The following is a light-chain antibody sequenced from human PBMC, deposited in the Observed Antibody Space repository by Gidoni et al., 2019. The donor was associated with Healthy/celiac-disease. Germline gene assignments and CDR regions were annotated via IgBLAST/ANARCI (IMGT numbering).Light chain of an antibody. Sequence: QSALTQPASVSGSPGQSITTSCTGTSSDVGGYSYVSWYQQHPGKAPKLMIDEVSNRPSGVSNRFSGSKSGNTASLTISGLQAEDEADYYCSSYTSSSTLPYVFGTGTKVTVL. CDR1: SSDVGGYSY. CDR2: EVS. CDR3: SSYTSSSTLPYV. V-gene: IGLV2-14*01. J-gene: IGLJ1*01.